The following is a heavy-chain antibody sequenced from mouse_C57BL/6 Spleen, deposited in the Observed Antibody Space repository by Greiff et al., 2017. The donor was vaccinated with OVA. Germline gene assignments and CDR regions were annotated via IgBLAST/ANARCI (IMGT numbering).Heavy chain of an antibody. D-gene: IGHD2-1*01. J-gene: IGHJ3*01. V-gene: IGHV3-6*01. Sequence: EVKLMESGPGLVKPSQSLSLTCSVTGYSITSGYYWNWIRQFPGNKLEWMGYISYDGSNNYNPSLKNRISITRDTSKNQFFLKLNSVTTEDTATYYCARDGKDFFAYWGQGTLVTVSA. CDR2: ISYDGSN. CDR3: ARDGKDFFAY. CDR1: GYSITSGYY.